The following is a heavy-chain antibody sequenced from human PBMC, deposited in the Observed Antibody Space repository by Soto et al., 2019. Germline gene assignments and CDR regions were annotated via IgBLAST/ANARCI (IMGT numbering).Heavy chain of an antibody. J-gene: IGHJ3*02. D-gene: IGHD3-10*01. V-gene: IGHV4-61*01. CDR3: ARVWGGAFDI. CDR1: SGSFGRTNYY. Sequence: SETLSLTCPASSGSFGRTNYYWGWIRQPPGKGLEWIGYIYYSGSTNYNPSLKSRVTISVDTSKNQFSLKLSSVTAADTAVYYCARVWGGAFDIWGQGTMVTVSS. CDR2: IYYSGST.